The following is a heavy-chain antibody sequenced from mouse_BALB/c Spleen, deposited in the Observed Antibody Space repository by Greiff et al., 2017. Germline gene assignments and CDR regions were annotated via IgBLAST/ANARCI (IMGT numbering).Heavy chain of an antibody. CDR2: IYPYNGGT. CDR1: GYTFTDYN. V-gene: IGHV1S29*02. D-gene: IGHD1-1*01. CDR3: ARYYYGSSLFAY. J-gene: IGHJ3*01. Sequence: VQLQQSGPELVKPGASVKISCKASGYTFTDYNMHWVKQSHGKSLEWIGYIYPYNGGTGYNQKFKSKATLTVDNSSSTAYMELRSLTSEDSAVYYCARYYYGSSLFAYWGQGTLVTVSA.